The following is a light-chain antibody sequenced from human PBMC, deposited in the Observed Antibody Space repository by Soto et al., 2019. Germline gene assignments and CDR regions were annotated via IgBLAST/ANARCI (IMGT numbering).Light chain of an antibody. CDR1: QDIRNY. Sequence: DVQMTQSPSSLSASVVDRVTITCQANQDIRNYLNWYQHKAGQAPKLLIYDASSLETGVPSRFSGSGSGTHFTLTIASLQPEDTATYYCQQYDTLPPGYTFGQGTKLQI. CDR3: QQYDTLPPGYT. V-gene: IGKV1-33*01. J-gene: IGKJ2*01. CDR2: DAS.